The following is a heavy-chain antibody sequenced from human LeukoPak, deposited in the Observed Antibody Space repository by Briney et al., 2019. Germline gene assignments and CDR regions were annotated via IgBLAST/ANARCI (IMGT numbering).Heavy chain of an antibody. J-gene: IGHJ4*02. CDR2: ISWNSGSI. V-gene: IGHV3-9*01. Sequence: PGGSLRLSCAVSGFTFDDYAMHWVRQAPGKGLEWVSGISWNSGSIGYADSVKGRFTISRDNAKNSLYLQMNSLRAEDTALYYCAKGAYGISAAGIDYWGQGTLVTVSS. CDR3: AKGAYGISAAGIDY. D-gene: IGHD6-13*01. CDR1: GFTFDDYA.